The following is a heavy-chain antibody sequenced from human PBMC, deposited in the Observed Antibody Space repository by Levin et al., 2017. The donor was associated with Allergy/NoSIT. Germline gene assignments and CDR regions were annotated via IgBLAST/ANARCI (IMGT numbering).Heavy chain of an antibody. CDR2: FDPEDGET. Sequence: ASVKVSCKVSGYTLTELSMHWVRQAPGKGLEWMGGFDPEDGETIYAQKFQGRVTMTEDTSTDTAYMELSSLRSEDTAVYYCATRTNRYYYDSSGYGLHYWGQGTLVTVSS. CDR1: GYTLTELS. V-gene: IGHV1-24*01. J-gene: IGHJ4*02. CDR3: ATRTNRYYYDSSGYGLHY. D-gene: IGHD3-22*01.